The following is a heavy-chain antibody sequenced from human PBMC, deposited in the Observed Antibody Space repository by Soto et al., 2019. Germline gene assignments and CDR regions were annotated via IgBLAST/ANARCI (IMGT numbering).Heavy chain of an antibody. D-gene: IGHD2-8*02. CDR1: GFAFGDYA. Sequence: GGSLRLSCVASGFAFGDYAMAWVSQAPGKGLEWVSTISNTIGDTFNRHYADSVEGRFTLSRDNSKNTLYLQMNSLRADDTAVYYCAKDPSSGPADFWGQGTLVTVSS. CDR3: AKDPSSGPADF. V-gene: IGHV3-23*01. J-gene: IGHJ4*02. CDR2: ISNTIGDTFNR.